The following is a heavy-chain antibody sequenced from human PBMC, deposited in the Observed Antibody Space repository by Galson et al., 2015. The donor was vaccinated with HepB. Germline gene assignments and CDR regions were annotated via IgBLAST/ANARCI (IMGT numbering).Heavy chain of an antibody. CDR1: GFTFSSYS. V-gene: IGHV3-21*01. CDR3: ARVPLQYGDSTSYYFDY. D-gene: IGHD4-17*01. J-gene: IGHJ4*02. CDR2: ISSSSSYI. Sequence: SLRLSCAASGFTFSSYSMNWVRQAPGKGLEWVSSISSSSSYIYYADSVKGRFTISRDNAKNSLYLQMNSLRAEDTAVYYCARVPLQYGDSTSYYFDYWGQGTLVTVSS.